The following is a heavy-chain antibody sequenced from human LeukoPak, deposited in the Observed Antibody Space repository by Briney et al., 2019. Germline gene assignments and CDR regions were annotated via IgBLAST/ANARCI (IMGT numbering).Heavy chain of an antibody. CDR2: IYTSGST. V-gene: IGHV4-61*02. J-gene: IGHJ4*02. Sequence: PSETLSLTCTVSGGSISSGGYYWSWIRQPAGKGLEWIGRIYTSGSTNYNPSLKSRVTMSVDTSKNQFSLKLSSVTAADTAVYYCASLDSSGYYYFDYWGQGTLVTVSS. D-gene: IGHD3-22*01. CDR3: ASLDSSGYYYFDY. CDR1: GGSISSGGYY.